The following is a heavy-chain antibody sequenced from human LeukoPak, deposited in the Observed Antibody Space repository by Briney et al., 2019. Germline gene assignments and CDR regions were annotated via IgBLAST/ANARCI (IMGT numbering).Heavy chain of an antibody. J-gene: IGHJ5*02. Sequence: ASVNVSCKASGYTFTSYYMHWVRQAPGQGLEWMGIINPSGGSTSYAQKFQGRVTMTRDTSTSTVYMELSSLRSEDTAVYYCATVGVYYYDSSGYNWFDPWGQGTLVTVSS. CDR1: GYTFTSYY. CDR3: ATVGVYYYDSSGYNWFDP. D-gene: IGHD3-22*01. CDR2: INPSGGST. V-gene: IGHV1-46*01.